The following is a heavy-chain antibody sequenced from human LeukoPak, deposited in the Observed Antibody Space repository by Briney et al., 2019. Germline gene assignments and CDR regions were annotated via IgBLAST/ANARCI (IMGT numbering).Heavy chain of an antibody. CDR1: GFTFDDYG. D-gene: IGHD6-13*01. V-gene: IGHV3-20*04. J-gene: IGHJ4*02. CDR3: ASWGQQLVYFDY. Sequence: GGSLRLSCAASGFTFDDYGMSWVRQAPGKGLEWVSGINWNGGSTGYADSEKGRFTISRDNAKNSLYLQMNSLRAEDTALYYCASWGQQLVYFDYWGQGTLVTVSS. CDR2: INWNGGST.